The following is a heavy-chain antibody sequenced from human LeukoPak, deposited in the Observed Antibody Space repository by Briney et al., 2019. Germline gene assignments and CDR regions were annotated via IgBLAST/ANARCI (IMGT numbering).Heavy chain of an antibody. Sequence: GGSLRLSCAASGFTFSSFSMNWVRQAPGKGLEWVSAISGSGGSTYYADSVKGRFTISRDNSKNTLYLQMNSLRAEDTAVYYCAKSDSSGYYPYWGQGTLVTVSS. D-gene: IGHD3-22*01. V-gene: IGHV3-23*01. J-gene: IGHJ4*02. CDR1: GFTFSSFS. CDR3: AKSDSSGYYPY. CDR2: ISGSGGST.